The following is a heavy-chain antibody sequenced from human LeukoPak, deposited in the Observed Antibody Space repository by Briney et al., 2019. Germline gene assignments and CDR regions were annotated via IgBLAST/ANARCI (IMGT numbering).Heavy chain of an antibody. D-gene: IGHD3-10*01. J-gene: IGHJ3*02. CDR1: GFTFSDYY. Sequence: GGSLRLSCAASGFTFSDYYMSWIRQAPGKGLEWVSYISSSGGTIYYADSVKGRFTISRDNAKKSLYLQMNSLRAEDTAVYYCALRVRATDDAFDIWGQGTMVTVSS. V-gene: IGHV3-11*01. CDR2: ISSSGGTI. CDR3: ALRVRATDDAFDI.